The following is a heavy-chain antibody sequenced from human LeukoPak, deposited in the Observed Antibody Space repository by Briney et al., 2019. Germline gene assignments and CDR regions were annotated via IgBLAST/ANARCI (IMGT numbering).Heavy chain of an antibody. CDR2: ITPTTSYI. Sequence: PGGSLRLSCAASGLGFSSFSFNWIRQAPGKGLEWVSSITPTTSYIYYADSVRGRFTISRENAKNSLYLQMNSLRAEDTAVYYCARETFVYSSSSDPSCFDYWGQGTLVTVSS. CDR1: GLGFSSFS. V-gene: IGHV3-21*01. D-gene: IGHD6-6*01. CDR3: ARETFVYSSSSDPSCFDY. J-gene: IGHJ4*02.